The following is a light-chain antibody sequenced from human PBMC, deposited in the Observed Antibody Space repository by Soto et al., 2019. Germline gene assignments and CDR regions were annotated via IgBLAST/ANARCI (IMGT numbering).Light chain of an antibody. J-gene: IGKJ5*01. CDR3: PHSDTSLRP. CDR1: QTVSNQ. V-gene: IGKV3-11*01. Sequence: IGLKLSPVTLSLYPGERATLSCRASQTVSNQLAWYQQKPGQAPRLLIYDASRRVTGIPARFSGSGSGADFTLSISRLEPEDFALYYCPHSDTSLRPFGPGTRLEI. CDR2: DAS.